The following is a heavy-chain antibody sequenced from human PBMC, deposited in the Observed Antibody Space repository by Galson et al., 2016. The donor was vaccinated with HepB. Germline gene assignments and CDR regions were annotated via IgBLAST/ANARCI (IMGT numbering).Heavy chain of an antibody. CDR2: INHSGAST. CDR1: GFTFSSYA. D-gene: IGHD6-19*01. Sequence: SLRLSCAASGFTFSSYAMRWVRQAPGKGLEWVSGINHSGASTYYADSVKGRFTMSRDNSKNTLYLQMNSLRAEDTALYYCAKRLRSSGSGGSNDAFDVWGQGTMVTVSS. J-gene: IGHJ3*01. CDR3: AKRLRSSGSGGSNDAFDV. V-gene: IGHV3-23*01.